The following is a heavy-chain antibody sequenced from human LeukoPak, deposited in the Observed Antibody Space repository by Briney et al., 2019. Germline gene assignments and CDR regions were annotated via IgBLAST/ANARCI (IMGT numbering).Heavy chain of an antibody. CDR1: GGSISSYY. CDR2: IYYSGST. Sequence: PSETLSLTCTVSGGSISSYYWSWIRQPPGKGLEWIGYIYYSGSTNYNPSFKSRVTISVDTSKNQFSLKLSSVTAADTAVYYCASSYYYGSGSYYGLVYFDYWGQGTLVTVSS. CDR3: ASSYYYGSGSYYGLVYFDY. D-gene: IGHD3-10*01. V-gene: IGHV4-59*01. J-gene: IGHJ4*02.